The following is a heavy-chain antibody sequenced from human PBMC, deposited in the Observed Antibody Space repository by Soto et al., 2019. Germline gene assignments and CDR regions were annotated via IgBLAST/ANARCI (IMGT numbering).Heavy chain of an antibody. V-gene: IGHV3-7*03. CDR2: IKQDGSEK. CDR1: GFTLSSDW. J-gene: IGHJ4*02. CDR3: ARDYYDSSGYYALFGY. Sequence: VSLRLSCAASGFTLSSDWMSWVRQAPWKGLEWVANIKQDGSEKYYVDSVKGRFTISRDNAKNSLYLQMNSLRAEDTAVYYCARDYYDSSGYYALFGYWGQGTLVTVSS. D-gene: IGHD3-22*01.